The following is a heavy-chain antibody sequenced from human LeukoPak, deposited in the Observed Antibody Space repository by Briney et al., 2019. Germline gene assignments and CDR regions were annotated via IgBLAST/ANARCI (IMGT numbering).Heavy chain of an antibody. CDR2: IYTSGST. Sequence: PSETLSLTCTVSGGSISSYYWSWIRQPAGKGLKWIGRIYTSGSTNYNPSLKSRVTMSVDTSKNQFSLKLSSVTAADTAVYYCARVTEQWLARGYFDYWGQGTLVTVSS. D-gene: IGHD6-19*01. CDR1: GGSISSYY. J-gene: IGHJ4*02. CDR3: ARVTEQWLARGYFDY. V-gene: IGHV4-4*07.